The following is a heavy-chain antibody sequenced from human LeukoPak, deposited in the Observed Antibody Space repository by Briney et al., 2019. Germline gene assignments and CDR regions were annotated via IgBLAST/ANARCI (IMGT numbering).Heavy chain of an antibody. CDR1: GYTFTNYG. CDR2: ISTDNGNT. J-gene: IGHJ4*02. D-gene: IGHD3-10*01. CDR3: ATDWSRLNYYGSGIPGN. V-gene: IGHV1-18*01. Sequence: DSVKVSCKASGYTFTNYGLSWVRQAPGQGLEWMGWISTDNGNTNYAQKFHDRVTMTRDTSTRTVYMELRSLRSDDTAFYYCATDWSRLNYYGSGIPGNWGQGTLVTVSS.